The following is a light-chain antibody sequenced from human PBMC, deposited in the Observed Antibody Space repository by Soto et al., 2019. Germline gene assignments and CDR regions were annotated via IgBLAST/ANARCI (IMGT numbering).Light chain of an antibody. J-gene: IGLJ3*02. V-gene: IGLV2-14*01. CDR2: EVS. Sequence: QSVLTQPASVSGSPGQSITISCTGTSSDVGGYNYVSWYQQHPGKAPKLMIYEVSNRPSGVSNRFSGSKSCNTASLTISGLQAEDEADYYCSSYTSSSTMFVGGTKLTVL. CDR3: SSYTSSSTM. CDR1: SSDVGGYNY.